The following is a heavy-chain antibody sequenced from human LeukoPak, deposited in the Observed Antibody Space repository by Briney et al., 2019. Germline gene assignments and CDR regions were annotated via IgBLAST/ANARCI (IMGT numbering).Heavy chain of an antibody. D-gene: IGHD2-15*01. Sequence: SETLSLTCTVSGGSISSSSYYWGWIPQPPGKGLEWIGSIYYSGSTYYNPSLKSRVTISVDTSKNQFSLKLSSVTAADTAVYYCAREGAGYCSGGSCYRPLWGQGTLVTVSS. J-gene: IGHJ4*02. CDR1: GGSISSSSYY. V-gene: IGHV4-39*07. CDR3: AREGAGYCSGGSCYRPL. CDR2: IYYSGST.